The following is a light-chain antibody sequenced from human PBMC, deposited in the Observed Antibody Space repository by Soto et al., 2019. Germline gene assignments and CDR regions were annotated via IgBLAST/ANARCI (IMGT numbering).Light chain of an antibody. Sequence: QSVLTQPPSASGSPGQSVTISCTGTSSDVGAYNYVSRYQQHPGKVPKLMIYEVSKRPSGVPDRFSGSKSGNTASLTVSGLQAEDEADYYCSSYAGSNNFGVFGTGTKVTVL. CDR2: EVS. V-gene: IGLV2-8*01. J-gene: IGLJ1*01. CDR1: SSDVGAYNY. CDR3: SSYAGSNNFGV.